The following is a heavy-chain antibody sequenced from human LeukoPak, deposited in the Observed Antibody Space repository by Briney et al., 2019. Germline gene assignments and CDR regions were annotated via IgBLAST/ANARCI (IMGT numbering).Heavy chain of an antibody. Sequence: PSGTLSLTCAVSGGSISSSNWWSWVRQPPGKGLEWIGEIYHSGSTNYNPSLKSRVTISVDKSKNQFSLKLGSVTAADTAVYYCARVDYYGSGSHDAFDIWGQGTMVTVSS. J-gene: IGHJ3*02. V-gene: IGHV4-4*02. CDR2: IYHSGST. D-gene: IGHD3-10*01. CDR3: ARVDYYGSGSHDAFDI. CDR1: GGSISSSNW.